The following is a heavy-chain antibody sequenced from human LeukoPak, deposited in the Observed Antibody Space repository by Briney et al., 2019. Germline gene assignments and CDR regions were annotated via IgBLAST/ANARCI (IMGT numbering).Heavy chain of an antibody. CDR1: GSTVSSKY. V-gene: IGHV3-66*01. Sequence: PGGSLRLSCAASGSTVSSKYMSWVRQALGKGLEWVSLIYSGGSTYYADSVKGRFTISRDNSKNTLYLQMNSLRAEDTAVYYCAGDYPGFDPWGQGTLVTVSS. CDR3: AGDYPGFDP. CDR2: IYSGGST. J-gene: IGHJ5*02.